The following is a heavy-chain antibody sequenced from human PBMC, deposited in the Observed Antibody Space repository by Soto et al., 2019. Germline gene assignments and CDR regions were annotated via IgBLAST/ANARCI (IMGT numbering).Heavy chain of an antibody. J-gene: IGHJ3*02. D-gene: IGHD4-17*01. CDR1: GDSISSGGYS. CDR3: ARVTSGAFDI. Sequence: PSETLSLTCAVSGDSISSGGYSWSWIRQPPGKGLEWIGYIYHSGSTYYNPSLKSRVTISVDRSKNQFSLKLSSVTAADTAVYYCARVTSGAFDIWGQGTMVTVSS. CDR2: IYHSGST. V-gene: IGHV4-30-2*01.